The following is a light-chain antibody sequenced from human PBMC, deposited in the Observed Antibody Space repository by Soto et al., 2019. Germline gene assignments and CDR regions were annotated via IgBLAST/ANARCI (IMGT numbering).Light chain of an antibody. Sequence: QSALTQPPSASGSPGQSVTISCTGTSSDIGVYNFVSWYQQHPGEAPKLIIYDVTRRPSGVPGRFSGSKSGNTAFLTVSGLQAEDEADYYCSSYAGRNNVVFGTGTKLTVL. V-gene: IGLV2-8*01. J-gene: IGLJ1*01. CDR1: SSDIGVYNF. CDR3: SSYAGRNNVV. CDR2: DVT.